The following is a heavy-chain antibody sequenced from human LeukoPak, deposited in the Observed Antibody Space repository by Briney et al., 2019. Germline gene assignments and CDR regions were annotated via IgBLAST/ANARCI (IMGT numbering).Heavy chain of an antibody. CDR2: ISYDGSNK. J-gene: IGHJ6*02. Sequence: GRSLRLSCAASGFTFSAYAMHWVRQAPGTGLEWVTLISYDGSNKFYADSVKGRFTISRDNSKNTLHLQMNSLRGEDTAVYYCARDRYGSGGGGMDVWGQGTTVTVSS. D-gene: IGHD3-10*01. V-gene: IGHV3-30-3*01. CDR1: GFTFSAYA. CDR3: ARDRYGSGGGGMDV.